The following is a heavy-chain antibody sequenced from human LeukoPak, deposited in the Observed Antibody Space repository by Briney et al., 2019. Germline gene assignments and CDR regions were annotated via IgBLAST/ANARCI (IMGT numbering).Heavy chain of an antibody. CDR2: ISYDGSNK. Sequence: PGGSLRLSCAASGFTFSSYGMHWVRQAPGKGLEWVAVISYDGSNKYYADSVKGRFTISRDNSKNTLYLQMNSLRAEDTAVYYCAKEWFNGGGTFDIWGQGTMVTVSS. CDR3: AKEWFNGGGTFDI. V-gene: IGHV3-30*18. J-gene: IGHJ3*02. D-gene: IGHD3-10*01. CDR1: GFTFSSYG.